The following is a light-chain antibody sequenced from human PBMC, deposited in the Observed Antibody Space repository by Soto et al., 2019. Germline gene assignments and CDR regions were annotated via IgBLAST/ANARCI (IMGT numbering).Light chain of an antibody. CDR1: QSVSSSY. Sequence: EIVLTQSPGTLSLSPGERATLSCRASQSVSSSYLAWYQQKPGQAPRLLIYGASTRATGIPATFSGSGSGTEFTLTISSLQSEDFAVYYCQQYNNWPITFGQGTRLEIK. CDR3: QQYNNWPIT. J-gene: IGKJ5*01. V-gene: IGKV3-15*01. CDR2: GAS.